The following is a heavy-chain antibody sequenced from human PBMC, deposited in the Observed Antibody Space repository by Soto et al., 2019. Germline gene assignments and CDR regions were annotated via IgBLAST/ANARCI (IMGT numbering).Heavy chain of an antibody. CDR3: ARGLITGSHYSGGWYYFDS. Sequence: PSETLSLTCAVYGGSFSGYYWSWIRQPPGKGLEWIGEINHSGSTNYNPSLKSRVTISVDTSNSQFSLELSSVTAADTAVYYCARGLITGSHYSGGWYYFDSWGQGTQVTVSS. CDR2: INHSGST. D-gene: IGHD6-19*01. V-gene: IGHV4-34*01. J-gene: IGHJ4*02. CDR1: GGSFSGYY.